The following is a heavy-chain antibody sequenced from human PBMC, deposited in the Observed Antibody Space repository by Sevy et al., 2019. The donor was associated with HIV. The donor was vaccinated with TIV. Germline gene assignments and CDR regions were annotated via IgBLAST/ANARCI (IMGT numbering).Heavy chain of an antibody. D-gene: IGHD4-17*01. J-gene: IGHJ4*02. CDR1: GGSISSGGYS. Sequence: SETLSLTCAVSGGSISSGGYSWSWIRQPPGKGLEWIGYIYHSGSTYYNPSLKGRVTISVDRSKNQFSLKLSSVTAADTAVYYCARAPLPGDYVPYFDYWGQGTLVTVSS. CDR2: IYHSGST. CDR3: ARAPLPGDYVPYFDY. V-gene: IGHV4-30-2*01.